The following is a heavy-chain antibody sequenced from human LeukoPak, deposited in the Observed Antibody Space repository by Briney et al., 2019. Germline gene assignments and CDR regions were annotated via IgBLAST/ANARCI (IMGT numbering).Heavy chain of an antibody. CDR2: INPSGGST. D-gene: IGHD3-3*01. CDR3: ARSPGSSVPHSYDFRDY. V-gene: IGHV1-46*03. J-gene: IGHJ4*02. Sequence: ASVKVSCKASGGTFSSYAISWVRQAPGQGLEWMGIINPSGGSTSYAQKFQGRVTMTRDTSTSTVYMELSSLRSEDTAVYYCARSPGSSVPHSYDFRDYWGQGSLVTVSS. CDR1: GGTFSSYA.